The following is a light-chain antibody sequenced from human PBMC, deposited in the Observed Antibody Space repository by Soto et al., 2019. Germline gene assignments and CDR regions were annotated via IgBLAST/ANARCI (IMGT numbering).Light chain of an antibody. J-gene: IGKJ3*01. CDR3: YQDNSYSGFT. V-gene: IGKV1-5*03. Sequence: DIQMTQSPSTLSASVGDRVTITCRASQSISSWLAWYQQKPGKAPKLLIYKASSFESGVPSRFSGSASGTAFALAVNRRPPDGFAPYAWYQDNSYSGFTFGPGTNVVIK. CDR2: KAS. CDR1: QSISSW.